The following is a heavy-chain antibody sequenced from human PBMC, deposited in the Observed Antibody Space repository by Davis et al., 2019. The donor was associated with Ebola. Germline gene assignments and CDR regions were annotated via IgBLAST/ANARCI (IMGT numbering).Heavy chain of an antibody. J-gene: IGHJ3*02. D-gene: IGHD2-15*01. CDR1: GFTFSSYA. CDR3: ARGITPDLLRRIDAFDI. Sequence: PGGSLRLSCAASGFTFSSYAMSWVRQAPGKGLEWVSAISGSGGSTYYADSVKGRFTISRDNSKNTLYLQMNSLRAEDTAVYYCARGITPDLLRRIDAFDIWGQGTMVTVSS. V-gene: IGHV3-23*01. CDR2: ISGSGGST.